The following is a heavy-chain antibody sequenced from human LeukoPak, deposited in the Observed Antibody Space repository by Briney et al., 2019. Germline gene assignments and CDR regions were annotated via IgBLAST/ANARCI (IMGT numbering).Heavy chain of an antibody. CDR3: ARVYGYYGSGNYYLDY. D-gene: IGHD3-10*01. CDR1: GFTFSDYY. J-gene: IGHJ4*02. CDR2: ISSSTSYT. V-gene: IGHV3-11*05. Sequence: GGSLRLSCAASGFTFSDYYMSWIRQAPGKGLEWVSYISSSTSYTYHADYADSVKGRFTISRDNAKNSLYLEMNGLRAEDTAVYYCARVYGYYGSGNYYLDYWGQGTLVTVSS.